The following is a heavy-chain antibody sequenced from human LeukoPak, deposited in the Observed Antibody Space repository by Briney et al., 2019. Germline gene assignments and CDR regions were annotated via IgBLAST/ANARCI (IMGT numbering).Heavy chain of an antibody. Sequence: SETLSLTCTVSGGSISSYYWSWIRQPPGKGLEWIGYIYYSGSTNYNPSLKSRVTISVDTSKNQFSLKLSSVTAADTAVYYCARRATIFGVVKSRGKDYYYMDVWGKGTTVTVSS. CDR3: ARRATIFGVVKSRGKDYYYMDV. CDR1: GGSISSYY. CDR2: IYYSGST. J-gene: IGHJ6*03. D-gene: IGHD3-3*01. V-gene: IGHV4-59*12.